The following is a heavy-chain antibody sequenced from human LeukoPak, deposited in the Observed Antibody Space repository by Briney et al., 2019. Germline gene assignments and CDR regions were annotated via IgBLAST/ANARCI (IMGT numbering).Heavy chain of an antibody. J-gene: IGHJ6*02. CDR1: GFIFYSFA. CDR3: ARVDSSGWLIYGMDV. V-gene: IGHV3-30-3*01. CDR2: ISYDGGNK. Sequence: PGRSLRLTCAASGFIFYSFAFHWVRQAPGKGLEWVAAISYDGGNKIYADSVKGRFTISRDNSKNTLSLQMNSLRPEDTAVYYCARVDSSGWLIYGMDVWGQGTTVTVSS. D-gene: IGHD6-19*01.